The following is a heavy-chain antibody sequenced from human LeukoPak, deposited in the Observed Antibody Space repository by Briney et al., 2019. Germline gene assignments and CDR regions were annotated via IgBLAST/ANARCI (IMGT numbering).Heavy chain of an antibody. J-gene: IGHJ4*02. CDR1: GDSISSYY. CDR3: ARLFNFDRYFHY. V-gene: IGHV4-59*08. D-gene: IGHD1-20*01. Sequence: SETLSLTCTVSGDSISSYYWSWIRQPPGKGLEWIGFIYYSGNTNYNPSLKSRVSISVDTSKSQFSLKLSSVTAADTAVYYCARLFNFDRYFHYWGQGTLVTVSS. CDR2: IYYSGNT.